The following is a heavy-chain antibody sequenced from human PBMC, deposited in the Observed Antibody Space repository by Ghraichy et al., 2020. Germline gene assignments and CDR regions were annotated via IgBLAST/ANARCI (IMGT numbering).Heavy chain of an antibody. D-gene: IGHD4-17*01. CDR1: GYTFTSYG. Sequence: ASVKVSCKASGYTFTSYGISWVRQAPGQGLEWMGWISAYNGNTNYAQKLQGRVTMTTDTSTSTAYMEPRSLRSDDTAVYYCARDHLPPWTTVTTLYYYYGMDVWGQGTTVTVSS. CDR3: ARDHLPPWTTVTTLYYYYGMDV. CDR2: ISAYNGNT. V-gene: IGHV1-18*01. J-gene: IGHJ6*02.